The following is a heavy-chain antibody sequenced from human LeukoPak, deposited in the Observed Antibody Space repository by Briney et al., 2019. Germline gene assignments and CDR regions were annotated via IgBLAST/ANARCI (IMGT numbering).Heavy chain of an antibody. CDR1: GFAFSVYS. Sequence: SGGSLRLSCAASGFAFSVYSMNWVRQAPGKGLEWVSYISGGSDTIYFADSVKGRFTISRDNAKNSLYLQMNSLRAEDTALYYCARTDAFDIRGQGTMVTVSS. V-gene: IGHV3-48*01. J-gene: IGHJ3*02. CDR2: ISGGSDTI. CDR3: ARTDAFDI.